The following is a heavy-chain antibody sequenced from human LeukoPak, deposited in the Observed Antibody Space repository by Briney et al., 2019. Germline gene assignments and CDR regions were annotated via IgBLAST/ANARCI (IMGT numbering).Heavy chain of an antibody. CDR2: IWYDGSNK. J-gene: IGHJ6*02. Sequence: GGSLRLSCAASGFTFNTFGMNWVRQAPGKGLEWVAVIWYDGSNKYYADSVKGRFTISRDNSKSTLYLQVNSLRAEDTAVYYCARISCTGGNCRPYSYYDMDVWGQGTTVTVSS. CDR1: GFTFNTFG. D-gene: IGHD2-15*01. V-gene: IGHV3-33*01. CDR3: ARISCTGGNCRPYSYYDMDV.